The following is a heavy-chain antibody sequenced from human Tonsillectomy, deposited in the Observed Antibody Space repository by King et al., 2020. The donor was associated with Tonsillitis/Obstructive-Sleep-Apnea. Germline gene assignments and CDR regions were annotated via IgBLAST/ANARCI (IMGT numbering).Heavy chain of an antibody. Sequence: VQLVESGGGLVKPGGSLRLSCAASGFTFSDYYMSWIRQAPGKGLEWVSYISSSSSYTNYADAVKGRFTISRDNAKNSLYLQMNSLRAEDTAVYYCAREAYSYGYDYWGQGTLVTVSS. CDR2: ISSSSSYT. D-gene: IGHD5-18*01. CDR3: AREAYSYGYDY. J-gene: IGHJ4*02. CDR1: GFTFSDYY. V-gene: IGHV3-11*06.